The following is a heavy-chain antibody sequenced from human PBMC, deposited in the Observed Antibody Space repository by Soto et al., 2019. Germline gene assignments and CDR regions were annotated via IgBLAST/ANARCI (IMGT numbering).Heavy chain of an antibody. J-gene: IGHJ4*02. CDR2: IWYDGSNK. D-gene: IGHD3-22*01. CDR1: GFPFSSYG. CDR3: ARDSGLYYDSSGYPDY. V-gene: IGHV3-33*01. Sequence: GSLRLSCAASGFPFSSYGMHWVRQAPGKGLEWVAVIWYDGSNKYYADSVKGRFTISRDNSKNTLYLQMNSLRAEDTAVYYCARDSGLYYDSSGYPDYWGQGTLVTVSS.